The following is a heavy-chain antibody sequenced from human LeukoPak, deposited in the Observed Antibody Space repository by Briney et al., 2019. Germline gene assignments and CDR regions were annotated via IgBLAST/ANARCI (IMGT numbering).Heavy chain of an antibody. V-gene: IGHV3-13*01. Sequence: GGSLRLSCAASGFTFSSFDMHWVRHPTGQGLEWVSTIGTASDTYYPGSVEGRFALSRDNAKNSLYLQMNSLTAGDTAVYYCARGPPRGKYYYMDVWGKGTTVTVSS. J-gene: IGHJ6*03. CDR3: ARGPPRGKYYYMDV. D-gene: IGHD1-1*01. CDR1: GFTFSSFD. CDR2: IGTASDT.